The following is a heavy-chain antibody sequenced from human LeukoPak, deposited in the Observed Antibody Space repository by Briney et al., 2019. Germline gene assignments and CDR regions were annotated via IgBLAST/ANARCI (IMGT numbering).Heavy chain of an antibody. CDR3: ATGLGHYYDY. J-gene: IGHJ4*02. CDR1: GISFNNYW. Sequence: GGSLRLSCAASGISFNNYWMHWVRQAPGKGMGWVSRVNSDGRSTVYADSVKGRFTISRDNARTTVYLQMSSLRLDDTATYYCATGLGHYYDYWGQGSLVTVSS. D-gene: IGHD3-22*01. V-gene: IGHV3-74*01. CDR2: VNSDGRST.